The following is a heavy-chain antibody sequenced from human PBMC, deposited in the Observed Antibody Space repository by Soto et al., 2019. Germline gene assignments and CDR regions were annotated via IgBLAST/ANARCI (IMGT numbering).Heavy chain of an antibody. D-gene: IGHD3-3*01. V-gene: IGHV1-3*01. CDR2: INAGNGNT. CDR1: GYTFTSYA. Sequence: ASVKVSCKASGYTFTSYAMHWVRQAPGQRLEWMGWINAGNGNTKYSQKFQGRVTITRDTSASTAYMELSSLRSEDTAVYYCARDTKDTIFGVVNDYYYGMDVWGQGTTVTVSS. J-gene: IGHJ6*02. CDR3: ARDTKDTIFGVVNDYYYGMDV.